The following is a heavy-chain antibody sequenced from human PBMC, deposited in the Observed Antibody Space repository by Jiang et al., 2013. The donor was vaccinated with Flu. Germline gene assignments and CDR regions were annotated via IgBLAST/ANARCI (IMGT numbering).Heavy chain of an antibody. J-gene: IGHJ4*02. Sequence: GAEVKKPGASVKVSCKASGYTFTGYYMHWVRQAPGQGLEWMGWINPNSGGTNYAQKFQGRVTMTRDTSISTAYMELSRLRSDDTAVYYCARDYYYDSSGYYLFDYWGQGTLVTVSS. CDR1: GYTFTGYY. V-gene: IGHV1-2*02. CDR2: INPNSGGT. D-gene: IGHD3-22*01. CDR3: ARDYYYDSSGYYLFDY.